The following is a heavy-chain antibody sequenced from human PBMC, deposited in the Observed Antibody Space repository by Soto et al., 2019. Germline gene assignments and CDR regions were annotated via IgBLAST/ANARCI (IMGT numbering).Heavy chain of an antibody. CDR1: GFTFSSYG. J-gene: IGHJ6*03. V-gene: IGHV3-30*03. D-gene: IGHD2-8*02. CDR2: ISYDGSNK. Sequence: PRGSLRLSCAASGFTFSSYGMHWVRQAPGKGLGWVAVISYDGSNKYYADSVKGRFTVSRDNSKNTLYLQMNSLRAEDTAVYYCASALVYYYYYMDVWGKGTTVTVSS. CDR3: ASALVYYYYYMDV.